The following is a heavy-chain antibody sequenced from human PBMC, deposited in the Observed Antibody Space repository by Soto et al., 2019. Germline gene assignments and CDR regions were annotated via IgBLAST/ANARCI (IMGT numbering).Heavy chain of an antibody. V-gene: IGHV4-31*03. J-gene: IGHJ4*02. D-gene: IGHD5-18*01. CDR3: ARGSYGDKFDY. Sequence: SETLSLTCTVSGGSISSGGYYWSWIRQHPGKGLEWIGYIYYSGSTYYNPSLKSRVTISVDTSKNQFSLKLSSVTAADTAVYYCARGSYGDKFDYWGQGTLVTVSS. CDR1: GGSISSGGYY. CDR2: IYYSGST.